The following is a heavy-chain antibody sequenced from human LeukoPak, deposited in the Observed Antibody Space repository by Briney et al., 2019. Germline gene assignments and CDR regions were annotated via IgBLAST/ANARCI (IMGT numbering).Heavy chain of an antibody. CDR3: VSFYETY. Sequence: PGGSLRLSCAASGFTFSSYWMHWVRQAPGKGLVWVSHINSDGSWTSYADSVKGRFTIPKDNAKNTVYLQMNNLRAEDTAVYYCVSFYETYWGRGTLVTVSS. D-gene: IGHD2/OR15-2a*01. CDR2: INSDGSWT. CDR1: GFTFSSYW. V-gene: IGHV3-74*01. J-gene: IGHJ4*02.